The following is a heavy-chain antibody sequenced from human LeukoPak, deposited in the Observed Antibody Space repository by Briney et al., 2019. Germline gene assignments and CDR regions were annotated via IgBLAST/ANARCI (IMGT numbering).Heavy chain of an antibody. J-gene: IGHJ4*02. Sequence: SETLSLTCTVSGYSISSGYYWGWIRQPPGKGLEWIGYIYYSGSTYYNPSLKSRVTISVDTSKNQFSLKLSSVTAADTAVYYCARDLSGRGATGYFDYWGQGTLVTVSS. CDR3: ARDLSGRGATGYFDY. CDR1: GYSISSGYY. V-gene: IGHV4-31*03. CDR2: IYYSGST. D-gene: IGHD1-26*01.